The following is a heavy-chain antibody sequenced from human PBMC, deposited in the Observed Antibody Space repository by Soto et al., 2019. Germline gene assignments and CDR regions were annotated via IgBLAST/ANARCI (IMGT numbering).Heavy chain of an antibody. Sequence: QVQLLQSGAEVKKPGASVKVSCQASGYTFINNYLHWVRQAPGQGLELMGLINPSFGTTTYEQNFQCRVTMTSDTATSTVFMPLNALRSDDTAVYYCARAHGSGSYYGWFDPWGQGTLVTVSS. V-gene: IGHV1-46*01. CDR1: GYTFINNY. J-gene: IGHJ5*02. D-gene: IGHD3-10*01. CDR2: INPSFGTT. CDR3: ARAHGSGSYYGWFDP.